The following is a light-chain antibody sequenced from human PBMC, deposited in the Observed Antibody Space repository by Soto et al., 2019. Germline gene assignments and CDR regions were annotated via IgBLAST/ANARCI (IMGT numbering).Light chain of an antibody. CDR1: QSLNRN. V-gene: IGKV3D-15*01. CDR3: QHYNDWPPAFT. Sequence: EILMTQYPATLSVSPGERATLSCRASQSLNRNLAWYQQKPGQAPRLIIYGAATSASGIPARFSGSGSRTEFTLTISSLQSEDFALYYCQHYNDWPPAFTLGPGTKVDL. J-gene: IGKJ3*01. CDR2: GAA.